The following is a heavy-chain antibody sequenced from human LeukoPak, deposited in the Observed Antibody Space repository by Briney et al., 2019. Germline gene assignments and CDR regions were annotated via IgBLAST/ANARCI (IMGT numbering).Heavy chain of an antibody. V-gene: IGHV1-18*01. D-gene: IGHD3-10*01. CDR1: GYTFTSYG. Sequence: GASVKVSCKASGYTFTSYGISWVRQAPGQGLEWMGWISAYNGNTNYAQKLQGRVTMTTDTSTSTAYMELRSLRSDDTAVYYCAREMVRGVIISESHYYYYYMDVWGKGTTVTASS. J-gene: IGHJ6*03. CDR2: ISAYNGNT. CDR3: AREMVRGVIISESHYYYYYMDV.